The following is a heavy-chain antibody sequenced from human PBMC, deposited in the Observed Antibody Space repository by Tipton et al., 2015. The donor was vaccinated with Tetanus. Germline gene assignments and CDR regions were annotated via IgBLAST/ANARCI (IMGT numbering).Heavy chain of an antibody. CDR3: ARAAGFLGLTHDF. J-gene: IGHJ4*02. CDR2: IYQTGTT. Sequence: LRLSCAVYGASFSDYYWSWIRKPPGKDLEWIGYIYQTGTTYYNPSLKGRVTISMDRSNTQFSLRLDSLTAADTAVYYCARAAGFLGLTHDFWGRGTLVSVSS. D-gene: IGHD2/OR15-2a*01. V-gene: IGHV4-34*01. CDR1: GASFSDYY.